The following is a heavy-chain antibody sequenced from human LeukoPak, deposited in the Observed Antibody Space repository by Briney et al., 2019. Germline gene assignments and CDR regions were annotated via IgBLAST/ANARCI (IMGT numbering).Heavy chain of an antibody. CDR3: ARRMVRGAGGGYYFDY. D-gene: IGHD3-10*01. Sequence: PGGSLRLSCAASGFTFRNYGMHWVRQAPGKGLEWVAFIRYDGSNKYYADSVKGRFTISRDNSKNTLYLQMNSLRAEDTAVYYCARRMVRGAGGGYYFDYWGQGTLVTVSS. J-gene: IGHJ4*02. V-gene: IGHV3-30*02. CDR1: GFTFRNYG. CDR2: IRYDGSNK.